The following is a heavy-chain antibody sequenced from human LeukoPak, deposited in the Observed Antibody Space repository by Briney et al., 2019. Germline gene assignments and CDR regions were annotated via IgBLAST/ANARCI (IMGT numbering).Heavy chain of an antibody. CDR1: RGTFSSYA. V-gene: IGHV1-69*06. Sequence: SVKVSCKASRGTFSSYAISWVRQAPGQGLEWMGGIIPIFGTANYAQKFQGRVTITADKSTSTAYMELSSLRSEDTAVYYCARGGRGYYGSGSYLYYYYMDVWGKGTTVTVSS. D-gene: IGHD3-10*01. J-gene: IGHJ6*03. CDR3: ARGGRGYYGSGSYLYYYYMDV. CDR2: IIPIFGTA.